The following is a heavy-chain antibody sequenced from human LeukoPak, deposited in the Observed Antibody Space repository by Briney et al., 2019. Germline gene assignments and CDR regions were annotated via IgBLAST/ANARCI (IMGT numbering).Heavy chain of an antibody. D-gene: IGHD3-10*01. V-gene: IGHV4-31*03. CDR1: GGSISSGGYS. J-gene: IGHJ4*02. CDR2: IYYSGST. Sequence: SQTLSLTCTVSGGSISSGGYSWSWLRQHPGKGLEWIGYIYYSGSTYYNPSLKSRVTISVDTSKNQFSLKLSSVTAADTAVYYCARDNRRSGSLLTGFDYWGQGTLVTVSS. CDR3: ARDNRRSGSLLTGFDY.